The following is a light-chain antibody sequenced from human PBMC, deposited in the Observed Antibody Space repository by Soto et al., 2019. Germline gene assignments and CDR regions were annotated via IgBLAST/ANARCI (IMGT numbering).Light chain of an antibody. CDR1: ISDVGSHNL. V-gene: IGLV2-23*02. CDR2: EVN. J-gene: IGLJ1*01. CDR3: CSFAGSNPFPYV. Sequence: SVLTQPASVSGSPGQSITISCTRTISDVGSHNLVSWYQQHPDKAPKLIIYEVNERPSGVSSRFSGSQSGNTASLTVSGLQPDDEADYHCCSFAGSNPFPYVFGSGTKVTVL.